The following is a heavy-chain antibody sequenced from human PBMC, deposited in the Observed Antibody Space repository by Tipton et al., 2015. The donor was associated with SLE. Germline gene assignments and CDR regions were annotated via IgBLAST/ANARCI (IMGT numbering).Heavy chain of an antibody. CDR1: GGSFSGYY. CDR3: ARASASGSYYRYYYYYMDV. D-gene: IGHD1-26*01. J-gene: IGHJ6*03. Sequence: TLSLTCAVYGGSFSGYYWSWIRQPPGKGLEWIGEINHSGSTNYNPSLKSRVTISVDTSKNQFSLKLSSVTAADTAVYYCARASASGSYYRYYYYYMDVWGKGTTVTVSS. CDR2: INHSGST. V-gene: IGHV4-34*01.